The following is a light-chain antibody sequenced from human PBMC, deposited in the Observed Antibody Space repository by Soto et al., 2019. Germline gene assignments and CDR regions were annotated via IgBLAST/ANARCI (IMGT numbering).Light chain of an antibody. CDR2: AAS. Sequence: DIQMTQSPSSLSATVGDRVTITCRASLGISNYLAWYQQKPGKVPRLLIYAASTLQSGVPSRFSGSGSGTDFTLTISSLQPEDVATYYCQKYNSAPLTFGQGTRLEIK. J-gene: IGKJ5*01. CDR1: LGISNY. CDR3: QKYNSAPLT. V-gene: IGKV1-27*01.